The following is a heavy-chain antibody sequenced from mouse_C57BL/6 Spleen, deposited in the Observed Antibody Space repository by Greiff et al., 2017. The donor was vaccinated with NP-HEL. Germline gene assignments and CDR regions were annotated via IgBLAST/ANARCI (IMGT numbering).Heavy chain of an antibody. CDR2: IDPSDSYT. CDR3: ARGGGSSGYLFAY. CDR1: GYTFTSYW. Sequence: VQLQQPGAELVKPGASVKLSCKASGYTFTSYWMQWVKQRPGQGLEWIGEIDPSDSYTNYNQKFKGKATLTVDTSSSTAYMQLSSLTSEDSAVYYCARGGGSSGYLFAYWGQGTLVTVSA. J-gene: IGHJ3*01. D-gene: IGHD3-2*02. V-gene: IGHV1-50*01.